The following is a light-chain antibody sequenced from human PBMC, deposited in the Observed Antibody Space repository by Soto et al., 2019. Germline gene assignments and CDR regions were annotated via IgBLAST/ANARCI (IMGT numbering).Light chain of an antibody. V-gene: IGLV2-23*02. CDR2: EVI. CDR3: CSYAGSSSYV. Sequence: QSVLTQPASVSGSPGQSITISCTGTSSDVGSFNLVSWYQQHPGKAPKLMIYEVIKRPAGVSNRFSGSKSGNTASLTISGLQVEDEADYFCCSYAGSSSYVFGTGTKVTVL. J-gene: IGLJ1*01. CDR1: SSDVGSFNL.